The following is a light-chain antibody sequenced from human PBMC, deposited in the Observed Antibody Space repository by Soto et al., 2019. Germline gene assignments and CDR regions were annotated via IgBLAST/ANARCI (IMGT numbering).Light chain of an antibody. CDR1: SSNIGNFY. J-gene: IGLJ2*01. CDR3: SAWDDSLSVHVV. Sequence: QSVLTQPPSASGTPGQRVTISCSGSSSNIGNFYVYWYQQLPGTAPKLLIYKNNQRPLGVPDRFSGSKSGTSASLAISGLRSEDEADYYCSAWDDSLSVHVVFGGGTKLTVL. CDR2: KNN. V-gene: IGLV1-47*01.